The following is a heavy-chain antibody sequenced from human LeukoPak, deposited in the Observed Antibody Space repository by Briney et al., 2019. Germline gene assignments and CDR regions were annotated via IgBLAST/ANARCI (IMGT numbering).Heavy chain of an antibody. CDR3: ARDRSSGWYPSGY. V-gene: IGHV3-23*01. CDR2: ISGSGGST. D-gene: IGHD6-19*01. Sequence: PGGSLRLSCAASGFTFSSYAMSWVRQAPGKGLEWVSAISGSGGSTYYADSVKGRFTISRDNSKNTLYLLMNNLRAEDTAVYYCARDRSSGWYPSGYWGQGTLVTVSS. CDR1: GFTFSSYA. J-gene: IGHJ4*02.